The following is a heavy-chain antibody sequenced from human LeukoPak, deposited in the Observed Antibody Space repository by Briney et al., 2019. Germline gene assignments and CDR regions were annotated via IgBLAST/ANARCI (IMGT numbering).Heavy chain of an antibody. J-gene: IGHJ4*02. Sequence: GEFLKISCKGSGYSFTSYWIGWVRQMPGKGLEWMGIIYPGDSDTRYSPSFQGQVTISADKSISTAYLQWSSLKASDTAMYYCARHRTYYYDSSGYYLPDYWGQGTLVTVSS. V-gene: IGHV5-51*01. D-gene: IGHD3-22*01. CDR2: IYPGDSDT. CDR3: ARHRTYYYDSSGYYLPDY. CDR1: GYSFTSYW.